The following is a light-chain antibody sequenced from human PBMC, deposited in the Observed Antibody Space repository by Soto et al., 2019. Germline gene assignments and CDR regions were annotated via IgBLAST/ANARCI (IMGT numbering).Light chain of an antibody. CDR1: QSVSSY. Sequence: EIVLTQSPATLSLSPGERATLSCRASQSVSSYFAWYQQKPGQAPRLLIYDASNRATGIPARFSGSGSGPDFTLTISSLENEDFAVYSCQQRSNWQCTFGQGTKLEIK. J-gene: IGKJ2*02. V-gene: IGKV3-11*01. CDR3: QQRSNWQCT. CDR2: DAS.